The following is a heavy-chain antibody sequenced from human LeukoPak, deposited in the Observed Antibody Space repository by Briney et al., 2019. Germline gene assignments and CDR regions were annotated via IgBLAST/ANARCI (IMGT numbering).Heavy chain of an antibody. J-gene: IGHJ4*02. CDR2: IDSSSSRI. V-gene: IGHV3-48*01. CDR1: GFIFTSHS. D-gene: IGHD3-10*01. Sequence: GGSLRLSCAASGFIFTSHSMNWVRQAPGKGLEWVSFIDSSSSRIQYADSVRGRFTISRENDKNLLYLQMNSLRAEDTAEYFCARGNGPGSFIIDYWGQGTLVAASS. CDR3: ARGNGPGSFIIDY.